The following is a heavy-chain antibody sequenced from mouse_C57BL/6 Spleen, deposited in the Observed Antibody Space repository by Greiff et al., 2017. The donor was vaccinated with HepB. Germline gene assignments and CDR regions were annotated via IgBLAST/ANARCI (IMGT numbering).Heavy chain of an antibody. D-gene: IGHD2-5*01. V-gene: IGHV1-82*01. J-gene: IGHJ2*01. CDR3: ARCYSNYFDY. CDR2: IYPGDGDT. Sequence: VQLQESGPELVKPGASVKISCKASGYAFSSSWMNWVKQRPGKGLEWIGRIYPGDGDTNYNGKFKGKATLTADKSSSTAYMQLSSLTSEDSAVYFCARCYSNYFDYWGQGTTLTVSS. CDR1: GYAFSSSW.